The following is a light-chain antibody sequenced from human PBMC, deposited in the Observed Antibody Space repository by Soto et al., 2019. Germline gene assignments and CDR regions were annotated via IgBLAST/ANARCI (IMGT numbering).Light chain of an antibody. CDR1: QSVSSLY. V-gene: IGKV3-20*01. Sequence: EIVLTQSPGTLSLSPGERATLSCRTSQSVSSLYLAWYQQKPGQAPRLLIYGASSRATGIPDRFSGSGSGTDFTLTISRLEPEDFAVYYCQQYGNSRAFGQGTKV. J-gene: IGKJ1*01. CDR2: GAS. CDR3: QQYGNSRA.